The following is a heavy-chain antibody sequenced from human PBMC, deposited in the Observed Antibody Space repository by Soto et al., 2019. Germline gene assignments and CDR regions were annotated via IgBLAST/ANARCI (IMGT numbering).Heavy chain of an antibody. CDR2: IIPIFGTA. V-gene: IGHV1-69*01. J-gene: IGHJ6*02. D-gene: IGHD2-15*01. CDR3: ARELGYCSGGSCLDYYYYYGMDV. CDR1: GGTFSSYA. Sequence: QVQLVQSGAEVKKPGSSVKVSCKASGGTFSSYAISWVRQAPGQGLEWMGGIIPIFGTANYAQKFQGRVTITADESTSTAYMELSSRRSEDTAVYYCARELGYCSGGSCLDYYYYYGMDVWGQGTTVTVSS.